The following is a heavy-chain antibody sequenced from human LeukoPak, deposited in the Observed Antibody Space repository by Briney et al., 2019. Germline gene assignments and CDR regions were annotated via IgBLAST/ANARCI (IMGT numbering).Heavy chain of an antibody. CDR1: GGSISSSSYY. CDR2: IYYSGST. J-gene: IGHJ4*02. CDR3: ARPGGSEGYDY. V-gene: IGHV4-39*01. Sequence: SETLSLTCTVSGGSISSSSYYWGWIRQPPGKGLEWIGSIYYSGSTYYNPSLKSRVTISVDTSKNQFSLKLSSVTAADTAVYYCARPGGSEGYDYWGQGTLVIVSS. D-gene: IGHD2-15*01.